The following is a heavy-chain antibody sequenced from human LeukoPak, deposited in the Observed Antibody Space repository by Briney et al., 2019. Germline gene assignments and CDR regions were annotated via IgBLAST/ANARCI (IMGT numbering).Heavy chain of an antibody. J-gene: IGHJ4*02. CDR1: GGSISSGGYY. D-gene: IGHD3-10*01. V-gene: IGHV4-31*03. CDR3: ARVGSGSAFDY. Sequence: SETLSLTCTVSGGSISSGGYYWSWIRQHPGKGLEWIGYIYYSGSTYYNPSLKSRATISVDTSKNQFSLKLSSVTAADTAVYYCARVGSGSAFDYWGQGTLVTVSS. CDR2: IYYSGST.